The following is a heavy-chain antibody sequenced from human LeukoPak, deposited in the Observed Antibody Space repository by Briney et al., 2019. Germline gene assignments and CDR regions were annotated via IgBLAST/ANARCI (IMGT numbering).Heavy chain of an antibody. Sequence: PSETLSLTCTVSGGSISSCYWTWLRQPAGKGLEWIGRIYSSGSTNYNPSLKSRVTMSVDKSQNQFSLKLSSVTAADTAVYYCARARDYYDSSSYPNWFDPWGQGTLVTVSS. CDR2: IYSSGST. CDR1: GGSISSCY. CDR3: ARARDYYDSSSYPNWFDP. V-gene: IGHV4-4*07. J-gene: IGHJ5*02. D-gene: IGHD3-22*01.